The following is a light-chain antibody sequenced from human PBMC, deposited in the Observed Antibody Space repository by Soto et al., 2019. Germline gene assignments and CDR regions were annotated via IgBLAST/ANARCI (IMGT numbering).Light chain of an antibody. CDR3: HQYGTAPLT. CDR2: DAS. J-gene: IGKJ1*01. Sequence: ETVLTQSPGTLSLSPGDRATLSCRASQSVTGSSLAWYQQKPGQPPRLLISDASTRASGIPDRFSGSGSGKDFTLTISRLEPEDVALYYCHQYGTAPLTFAQGTKVEIK. V-gene: IGKV3-20*01. CDR1: QSVTGSS.